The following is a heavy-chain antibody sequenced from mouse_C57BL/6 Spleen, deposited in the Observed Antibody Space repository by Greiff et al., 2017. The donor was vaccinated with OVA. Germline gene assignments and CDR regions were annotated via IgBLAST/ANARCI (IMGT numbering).Heavy chain of an antibody. CDR3: ARGYYYYY. V-gene: IGHV1-9*01. CDR1: GYTFTGYW. J-gene: IGHJ2*01. Sequence: VQVVESGAELMKPGASVKLSCKATGYTFTGYWIVWVKQRPGHGLEWIGALLPGSGRNNYHEKIKGKATFTADPSSNTAYMQLSSLTTENAAIYYCARGYYYYYWGQGTTLS. CDR2: LLPGSGRN.